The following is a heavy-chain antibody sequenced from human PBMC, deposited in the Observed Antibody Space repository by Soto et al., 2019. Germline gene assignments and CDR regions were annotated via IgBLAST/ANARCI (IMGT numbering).Heavy chain of an antibody. V-gene: IGHV4-4*07. CDR3: AKDGSSRRWFGP. J-gene: IGHJ5*02. CDR2: MQHTGNT. D-gene: IGHD3-10*01. CDR1: GASIRSYH. Sequence: QVQLQESGPGLVKPSEPLSLTCAVSGASIRSYHWSWIRQPAGKGLEWIGRMQHTGNTNYNPSLKSRVTMSVDTSKNQISLKRTSVTAADTAVYFCAKDGSSRRWFGPWGQGILVIVSS.